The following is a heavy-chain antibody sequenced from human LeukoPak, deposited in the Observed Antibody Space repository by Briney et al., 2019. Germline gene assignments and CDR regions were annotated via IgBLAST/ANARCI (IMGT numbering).Heavy chain of an antibody. V-gene: IGHV3-23*01. CDR3: ARGEVFGESNFDY. CDR1: RFTFSSYD. Sequence: GGSLRLSCAASRFTFSSYDMRWVRQAPGKGLEWVSGISGRGGSTYYADSVKGRFTISRDNSKNTLYLQMNSLRAEDTAVYYCARGEVFGESNFDYWGQGTLVTVSS. CDR2: ISGRGGST. D-gene: IGHD3-10*01. J-gene: IGHJ4*02.